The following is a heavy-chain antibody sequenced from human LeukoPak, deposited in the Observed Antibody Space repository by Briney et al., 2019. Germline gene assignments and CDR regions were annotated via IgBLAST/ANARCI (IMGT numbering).Heavy chain of an antibody. D-gene: IGHD3-10*01. J-gene: IGHJ4*02. CDR1: GVSISSYSYY. V-gene: IGHV4-39*07. CDR3: ATYADYGSGRTN. Sequence: SETLSLTCGVSGVSISSYSYYYGWIRQPPGKGLEWIGSIFYSGTTYHNPSLQRRVTISLDTSKNQVSLKVNSVTAADTAVYYCATYADYGSGRTNWGQGTLVIVSS. CDR2: IFYSGTT.